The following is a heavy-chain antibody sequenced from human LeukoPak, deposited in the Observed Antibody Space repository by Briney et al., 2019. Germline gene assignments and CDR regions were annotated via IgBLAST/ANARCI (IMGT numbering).Heavy chain of an antibody. J-gene: IGHJ4*02. V-gene: IGHV3-30*02. CDR2: IRYDGSNK. Sequence: PGRSLRLSCAASGFTFSSYGMHWVRQAPGKGLEWVAFIRYDGSNKYYADSVKGRFTISRDNSKNTLYLQMNSLRAEDTAVYYCAKGSSYWYDSSGYYFDYWGQGTLVTVSS. D-gene: IGHD3-22*01. CDR1: GFTFSSYG. CDR3: AKGSSYWYDSSGYYFDY.